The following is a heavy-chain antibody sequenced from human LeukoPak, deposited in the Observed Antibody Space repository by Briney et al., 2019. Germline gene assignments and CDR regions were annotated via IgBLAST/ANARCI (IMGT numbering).Heavy chain of an antibody. Sequence: ASVKVSCKAPGYTFTDYYIHWVRQAPGQGLEWMGCIDPDSGGTKYGQKFQGRVTITRDTSINTAYMELSRLRSDDTAVYYCAREYYDSSGIKYAFDIWGQGTMVTVSS. V-gene: IGHV1-2*02. D-gene: IGHD3-22*01. CDR2: IDPDSGGT. CDR3: AREYYDSSGIKYAFDI. CDR1: GYTFTDYY. J-gene: IGHJ3*02.